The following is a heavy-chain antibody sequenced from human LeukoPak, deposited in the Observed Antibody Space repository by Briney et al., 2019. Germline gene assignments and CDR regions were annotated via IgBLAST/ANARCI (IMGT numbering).Heavy chain of an antibody. CDR1: GYTFTSYD. CDR3: ARGLVSSSWYGNGAYYYGMDV. V-gene: IGHV1-8*01. D-gene: IGHD6-13*01. J-gene: IGHJ6*02. Sequence: WASVKVSCKASGYTFTSYDINWVRQATGKGLEWMGWMNPNSGNTGYAQKLQGRDTMTGNTSISTAYMELSSLRSEDTAVYYCARGLVSSSWYGNGAYYYGMDVWGQGTTVTVSS. CDR2: MNPNSGNT.